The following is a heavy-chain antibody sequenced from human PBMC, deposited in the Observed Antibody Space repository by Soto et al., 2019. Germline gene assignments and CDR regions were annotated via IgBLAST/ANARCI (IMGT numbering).Heavy chain of an antibody. Sequence: KTSETLSLTCTVSGGSISSGDYYWSWIRQPPGKGLEWIGYIYYSGSTYYNPSLKSRVTISVDTSKNQFSLRLSSVTSADTAVYYCARGGAPYNWFGPWGQGTLVTVSS. CDR1: GGSISSGDYY. CDR3: ARGGAPYNWFGP. V-gene: IGHV4-30-4*02. J-gene: IGHJ5*02. CDR2: IYYSGST. D-gene: IGHD3-16*01.